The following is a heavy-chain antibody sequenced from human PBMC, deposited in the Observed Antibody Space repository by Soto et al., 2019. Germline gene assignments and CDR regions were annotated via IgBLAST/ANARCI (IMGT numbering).Heavy chain of an antibody. Sequence: GESLKISCKGSRYSFTSYWISWVRQMPGKGLEWMGRIDPSDSYTNYSPSFQGHVTISADKSISTAYLQWSSLKASDTAMYYCARHAGGRYNWFDPWGQGTLVTVSS. V-gene: IGHV5-10-1*01. CDR2: IDPSDSYT. J-gene: IGHJ5*02. D-gene: IGHD6-19*01. CDR1: RYSFTSYW. CDR3: ARHAGGRYNWFDP.